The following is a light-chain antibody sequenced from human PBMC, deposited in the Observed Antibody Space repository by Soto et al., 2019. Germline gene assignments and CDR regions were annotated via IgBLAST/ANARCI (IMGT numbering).Light chain of an antibody. V-gene: IGLV2-14*01. CDR2: EVS. J-gene: IGLJ2*01. CDR3: SSYSSSSTLVV. Sequence: QSVLTQPASVSGSPGQSITISCTGTSSDVGGYIYVSWYQQHPGKAPKLMIYEVSNRPSGVSTRFSGSKSGNTASLTISGLQAEDEADYYCSSYSSSSTLVVFGGGTKLTVL. CDR1: SSDVGGYIY.